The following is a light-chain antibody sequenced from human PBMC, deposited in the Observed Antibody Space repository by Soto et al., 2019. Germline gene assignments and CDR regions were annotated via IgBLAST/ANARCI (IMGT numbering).Light chain of an antibody. Sequence: IVLTKSPGKLSLSAWERATLSWRASQSVSSSYLAWYQQKPGQAPRLLIYGASSRATGIPDRFSGSGSGTDVTLTCSRLEPEDFAVYYCQQYGSSPRTFGQGTKVDIK. V-gene: IGKV3-20*01. CDR1: QSVSSSY. CDR3: QQYGSSPRT. CDR2: GAS. J-gene: IGKJ1*01.